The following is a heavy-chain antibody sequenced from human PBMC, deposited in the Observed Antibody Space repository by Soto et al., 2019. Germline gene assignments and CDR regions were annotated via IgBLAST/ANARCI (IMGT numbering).Heavy chain of an antibody. J-gene: IGHJ4*01. CDR2: ISPDDSDT. D-gene: IGHD3-16*01. V-gene: IGHV5-51*01. Sequence: GESLKISCKGSGYTFSDHWIAWVRHMPGKGMEWMGIISPDDSDTRYRPSFQGQVTISVDKSVSTAYLQWTSLHPSDTAIYYCVRQACIQRWGPMSYFAYCGRGSHVTVSS. CDR3: VRQACIQRWGPMSYFAY. CDR1: GYTFSDHW.